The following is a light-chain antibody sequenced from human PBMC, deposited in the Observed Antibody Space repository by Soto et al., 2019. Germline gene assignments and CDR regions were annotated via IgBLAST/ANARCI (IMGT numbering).Light chain of an antibody. CDR2: GAS. V-gene: IGKV3-15*01. J-gene: IGKJ1*01. CDR3: QQYDRWPWT. CDR1: QSVSIN. Sequence: EIVMTQSPATLSVSPGERATLSCRASQSVSINFAWYQQKPGQTPRLLIYGASTRATGIPARFSGSGSGTEFTLPISSLQSEDFAVYYCQQYDRWPWTFGQGTKVEIK.